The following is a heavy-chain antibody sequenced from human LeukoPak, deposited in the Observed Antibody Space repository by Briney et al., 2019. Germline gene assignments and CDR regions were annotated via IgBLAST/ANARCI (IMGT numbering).Heavy chain of an antibody. V-gene: IGHV4-39*07. Sequence: PSGTLSLTCTVSGGSISSSSYYWGWIRQPPGKGLEWIGSIYYSGSTYYNPSLKSRVTISVDTSKNQFSLKLSSVTAADTAVYYCARIFDSPRSFDYWGQGTLVTVSS. J-gene: IGHJ4*02. D-gene: IGHD3-3*01. CDR1: GGSISSSSYY. CDR2: IYYSGST. CDR3: ARIFDSPRSFDY.